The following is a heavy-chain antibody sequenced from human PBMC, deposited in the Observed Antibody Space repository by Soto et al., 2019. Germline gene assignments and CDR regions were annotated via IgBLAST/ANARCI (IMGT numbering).Heavy chain of an antibody. CDR2: ISAYNGNT. Sequence: ASVKVSCKASGYTFTSYGISWVRQAPGQGLEWMGWISAYNGNTNYAQKLQGRVTMTTDTSTSTAYMELRSLRSDDTAVYYCAREGIMITFGGVMDYWGQGTLVTVSS. D-gene: IGHD3-16*01. CDR1: GYTFTSYG. V-gene: IGHV1-18*01. J-gene: IGHJ4*02. CDR3: AREGIMITFGGVMDY.